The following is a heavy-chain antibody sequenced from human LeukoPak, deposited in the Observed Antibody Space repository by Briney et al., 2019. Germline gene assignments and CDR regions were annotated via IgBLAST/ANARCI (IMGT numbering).Heavy chain of an antibody. Sequence: PSETLSLTCTVSGASIDSANYYWGWIRQPPGKGLEWIGSIYFSGSAYYKSSLMSRVTISLDTSKNQFSLKLSSVTAADTAVYYCARPNFGYDNSGYLDYWGQGTLLTVSS. D-gene: IGHD3-22*01. CDR2: IYFSGSA. CDR3: ARPNFGYDNSGYLDY. J-gene: IGHJ4*02. CDR1: GASIDSANYY. V-gene: IGHV4-39*01.